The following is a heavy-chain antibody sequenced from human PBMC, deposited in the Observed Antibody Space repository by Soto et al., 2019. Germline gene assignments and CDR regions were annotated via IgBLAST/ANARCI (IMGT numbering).Heavy chain of an antibody. J-gene: IGHJ6*02. CDR1: GFTFTSSA. Sequence: ASAKVSCKASGFTFTSSAVQWVRQARGQRLEWIGWIVVGSGNTNYAQKFQERVTITRDMSTSTAYMELSSLRSEDTAVYYCAAEARPETTTVVTPKGYYYYGMDVWGQGTTVTVSS. D-gene: IGHD4-17*01. CDR3: AAEARPETTTVVTPKGYYYYGMDV. CDR2: IVVGSGNT. V-gene: IGHV1-58*01.